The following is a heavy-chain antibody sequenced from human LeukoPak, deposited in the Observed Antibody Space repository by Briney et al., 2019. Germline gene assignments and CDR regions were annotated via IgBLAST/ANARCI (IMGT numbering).Heavy chain of an antibody. Sequence: ASVKVSCKASGYTFTSYAMNWVRQAPGQGLEWMGWINTNTGNPTYAQGFTGRFVFSLDTSVSTAYLQISSLKAEDTAVYYCARDQGPGYYDTLTGYPNAFDIWGQGTMVTVSS. CDR3: ARDQGPGYYDTLTGYPNAFDI. V-gene: IGHV7-4-1*02. CDR2: INTNTGNP. D-gene: IGHD3-9*01. J-gene: IGHJ3*02. CDR1: GYTFTSYA.